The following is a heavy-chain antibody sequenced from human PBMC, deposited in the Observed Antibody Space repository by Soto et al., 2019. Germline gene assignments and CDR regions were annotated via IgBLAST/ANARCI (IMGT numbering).Heavy chain of an antibody. CDR1: GGSISSGGYS. V-gene: IGHV4-30-2*01. D-gene: IGHD5-18*01. CDR3: ARGPVDTAMVIFDY. Sequence: SETLSLTCAVSGGSISSGGYSWSWIRQPPGKGLEWIGYIYHSGSTYYNPSLKSRVTISVDRSKNQFSLKLSSVTAADTAVYYCARGPVDTAMVIFDYWGQGTLVTVSS. J-gene: IGHJ4*02. CDR2: IYHSGST.